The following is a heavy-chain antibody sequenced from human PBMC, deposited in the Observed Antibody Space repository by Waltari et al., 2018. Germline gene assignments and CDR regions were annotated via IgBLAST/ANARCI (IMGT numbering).Heavy chain of an antibody. V-gene: IGHV4-34*01. CDR1: GGSFSGYY. Sequence: QVQLQQWGAGLLKPSETLSLTCAVYGGSFSGYYWRWIRQPPGTGLEWIGEINHSGSTNYNPALKSRVTISVDTSKNQFSLKLSSVTAADTAVYYWARGENYDCWSGYSYYFDYWGQGTLVTVSS. CDR2: INHSGST. CDR3: ARGENYDCWSGYSYYFDY. J-gene: IGHJ4*02. D-gene: IGHD3-3*01.